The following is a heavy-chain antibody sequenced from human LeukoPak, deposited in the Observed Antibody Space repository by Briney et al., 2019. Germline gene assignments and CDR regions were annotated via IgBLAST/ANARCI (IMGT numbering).Heavy chain of an antibody. V-gene: IGHV1-18*01. CDR3: AREKIIYLNWFDP. D-gene: IGHD2-2*02. CDR2: ISAYNGNT. J-gene: IGHJ5*02. Sequence: ASVKVSCKASGYTFTSYGISWVRQAPGQGLEWMGWISAYNGNTNYAQKLQGRVTMTTDTFTCTAYMELRSLRSDDTAVYYCAREKIIYLNWFDPWGQGTLVTVSS. CDR1: GYTFTSYG.